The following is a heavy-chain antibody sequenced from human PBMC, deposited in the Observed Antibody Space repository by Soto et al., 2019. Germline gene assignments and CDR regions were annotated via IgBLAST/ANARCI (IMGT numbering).Heavy chain of an antibody. CDR1: GYTFTGYY. CDR3: VRGYLNWNDGGRIDP. J-gene: IGHJ5*02. CDR2: INPNSGGT. V-gene: IGHV1-2*02. D-gene: IGHD1-1*01. Sequence: ASVKVSCKASGYTFTGYYMHWVRQAPGQGLEWMGWINPNSGGTNYAQKFQGRVTMTRDTSISTAYMELSRLRSDDTAVYYCVRGYLNWNDGGRIDPWGQGTLVTVSS.